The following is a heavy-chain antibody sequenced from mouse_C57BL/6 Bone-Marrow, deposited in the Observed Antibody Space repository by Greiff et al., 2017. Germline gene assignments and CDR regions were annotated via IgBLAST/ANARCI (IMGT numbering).Heavy chain of an antibody. Sequence: EVKVVESGGGLVQPGGSMKLSCAASGFTFSDAWMNWVRQSPEKGLEWVAEIRNKANNNATYYAESGKGRFTISRDDSKSSVHLQMNSLSDEYTGIYYGSWYYYGSSPFDYWGQGTTLTVSS. J-gene: IGHJ2*01. CDR2: IRNKANNNAT. CDR3: SWYYYGSSPFDY. CDR1: GFTFSDAW. D-gene: IGHD1-1*01. V-gene: IGHV6-6*01.